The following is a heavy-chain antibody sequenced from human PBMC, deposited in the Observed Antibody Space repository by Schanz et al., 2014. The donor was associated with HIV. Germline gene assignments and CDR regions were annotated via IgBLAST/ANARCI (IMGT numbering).Heavy chain of an antibody. CDR1: GFTFDNYG. Sequence: QVQLVESGGGVVQPGRSLRLSCVASGFTFDNYGMHWVRQAPGKGLEWVAVMSYDGIRKNYADSVKGRFTISRDNSKNTLKLQMKSLRAEDTAVYYCAKDRNYYESKYRGKGNYYYYYGMDVWGQGTTVTVSS. D-gene: IGHD3-22*01. CDR3: AKDRNYYESKYRGKGNYYYYYGMDV. J-gene: IGHJ6*02. V-gene: IGHV3-30*18. CDR2: MSYDGIRK.